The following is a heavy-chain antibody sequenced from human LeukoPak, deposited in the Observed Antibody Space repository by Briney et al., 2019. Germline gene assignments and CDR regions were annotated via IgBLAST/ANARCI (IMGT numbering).Heavy chain of an antibody. CDR1: RFTVSSDW. CDR2: IKQDGREK. CDR3: ARLRSSGYYGGVDY. J-gene: IGHJ4*02. V-gene: IGHV3-7*01. D-gene: IGHD6-19*01. Sequence: GGSLRLSCAASRFTVSSDWMSWVRQAPGKWLEWVANIKQDGREKYYVDSVKGRFTISRDNAKNSLYLQMNSLRAEDTAVYYCARLRSSGYYGGVDYWGQGTLVTVSS.